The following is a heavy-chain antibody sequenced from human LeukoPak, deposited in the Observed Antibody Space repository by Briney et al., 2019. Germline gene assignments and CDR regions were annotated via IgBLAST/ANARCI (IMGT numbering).Heavy chain of an antibody. V-gene: IGHV3-15*01. Sequence: GGSLRLSCAASGFTFSNAWMSWVRQAPGKGLEWVGRIKSKTDGGTTDYAAPVRGRFTISRDDSKNTLYLQMNSLKTEDTAVYYCTTAQGNFWSGYYPLAYWGQGTLVTVSS. CDR2: IKSKTDGGTT. CDR1: GFTFSNAW. J-gene: IGHJ4*02. D-gene: IGHD3-3*01. CDR3: TTAQGNFWSGYYPLAY.